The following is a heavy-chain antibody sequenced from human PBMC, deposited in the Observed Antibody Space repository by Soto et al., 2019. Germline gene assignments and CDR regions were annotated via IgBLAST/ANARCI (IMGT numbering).Heavy chain of an antibody. V-gene: IGHV3-30-3*01. J-gene: IGHJ1*01. Sequence: QVPLVESGGGVVQPGRSLRLSCEASGLPFSDYALHWVSQSPGKGLEWLAVISHDGSNTFYADSVKGRFTASRDNSRNTLYLQMNSLRTEDTAVYFCARDRADYEGYFQHWGQGTLVSGSS. D-gene: IGHD4-17*01. CDR3: ARDRADYEGYFQH. CDR2: ISHDGSNT. CDR1: GLPFSDYA.